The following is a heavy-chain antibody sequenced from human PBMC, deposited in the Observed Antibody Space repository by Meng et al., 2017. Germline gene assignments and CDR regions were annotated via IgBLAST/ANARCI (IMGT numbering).Heavy chain of an antibody. CDR1: GDSISRFF. D-gene: IGHD1-1*01. V-gene: IGHV4-59*08. J-gene: IGHJ4*02. CDR2: ISYTGNA. Sequence: SETLSLTCTVSGDSISRFFWSWFRQPPGRGLEWIGYISYTGNAFYNPSLESRVTVSIDTSKNQFSLTLTSTNAADTAIYYCARHRGYNWNPNDYWGPGILVNVSS. CDR3: ARHRGYNWNPNDY.